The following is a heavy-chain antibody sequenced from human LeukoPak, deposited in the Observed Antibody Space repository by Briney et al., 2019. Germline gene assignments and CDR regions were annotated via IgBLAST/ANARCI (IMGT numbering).Heavy chain of an antibody. D-gene: IGHD1-20*01. CDR2: ISPGGGTT. Sequence: GGSLRLSCVVFGFTFSSEAMSWVRQSPEKGLEWVSSISPGGGTTYYADSMKGRFTISRDNSKNMLILQMNSLRVEDTAVYYCARDYNWNEGVDYWGQGTLVTVSS. J-gene: IGHJ4*02. CDR3: ARDYNWNEGVDY. V-gene: IGHV3-23*01. CDR1: GFTFSSEA.